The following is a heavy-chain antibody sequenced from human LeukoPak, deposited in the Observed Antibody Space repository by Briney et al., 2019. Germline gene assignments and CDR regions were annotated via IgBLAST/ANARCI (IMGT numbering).Heavy chain of an antibody. D-gene: IGHD2-2*01. CDR3: AKDRSCSTTSCDLNWFDP. V-gene: IGHV3-23*01. J-gene: IGHJ5*02. CDR1: GFTFSNYA. CDR2: ISGTGSNT. Sequence: GGSLRLSCAASGFTFSNYAMSWVRQAPGKGLEWVSSISGTGSNTFYADSMRGRFTISRDNSKNTLYLEMNSLRAEDTAVYYCAKDRSCSTTSCDLNWFDPWGQGTLVTVSS.